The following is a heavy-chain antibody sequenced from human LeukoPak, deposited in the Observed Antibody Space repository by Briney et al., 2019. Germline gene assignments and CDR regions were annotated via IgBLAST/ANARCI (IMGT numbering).Heavy chain of an antibody. Sequence: ASVKVSCKASGYTFTSYDINWVRQATGQGLEWMGWMNPNSGNTGYAQKFQGRVTMTRNTSISTAYMELSSLRSEDTAVYYCARGRIRCLLWLGELFCGMDVWGQGTTVTVSS. D-gene: IGHD3-10*01. J-gene: IGHJ6*02. CDR2: MNPNSGNT. CDR1: GYTFTSYD. V-gene: IGHV1-8*01. CDR3: ARGRIRCLLWLGELFCGMDV.